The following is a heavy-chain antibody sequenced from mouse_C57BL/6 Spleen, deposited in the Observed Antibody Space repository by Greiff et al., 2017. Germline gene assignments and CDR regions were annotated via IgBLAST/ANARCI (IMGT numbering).Heavy chain of an antibody. V-gene: IGHV1-53*01. CDR3: ARGGTTGSSYEYYAMDY. J-gene: IGHJ4*01. Sequence: VQLQQPGTELVKPGASVKLSCKASGYTFTSYWMHWVKQRPGQGLEWIGNINPSNGGTNYNEKFKSKATLTVDKSSSTAYMQLSSLTSEDSAVYYCARGGTTGSSYEYYAMDYWGQGTSVTVSS. CDR2: INPSNGGT. CDR1: GYTFTSYW. D-gene: IGHD1-1*01.